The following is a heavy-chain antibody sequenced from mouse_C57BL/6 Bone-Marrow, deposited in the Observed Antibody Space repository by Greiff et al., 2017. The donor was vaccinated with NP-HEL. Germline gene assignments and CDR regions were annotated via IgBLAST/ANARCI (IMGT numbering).Heavy chain of an antibody. CDR1: GFTFSDYY. V-gene: IGHV5-16*01. J-gene: IGHJ1*03. D-gene: IGHD1-1*01. Sequence: EVKLMESEGGLVQPGSSMKLSCTASGFTFSDYYMAWVRQVPEKGLEWVANINYDGSSTYYLDSLKSRFIISRDNAKNILYLQMSSLKSEDTATYYCARDNYGSSCWYFDVWGTGTTVTVSS. CDR2: INYDGSST. CDR3: ARDNYGSSCWYFDV.